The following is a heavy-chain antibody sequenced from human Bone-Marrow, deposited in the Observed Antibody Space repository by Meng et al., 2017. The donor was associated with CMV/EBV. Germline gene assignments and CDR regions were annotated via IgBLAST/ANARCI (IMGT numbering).Heavy chain of an antibody. V-gene: IGHV1-18*01. J-gene: IGHJ2*01. CDR3: ARGANWGSYWYFDL. Sequence: KASGYTFNTYGICWVRQAPGQGLEWMGWISAYNGNTNYAQKLQGRVSMTTDTSTSTAYMELRSLRSDDTAVYYCARGANWGSYWYFDLWGRGTLVTVSS. CDR2: ISAYNGNT. CDR1: GYTFNTYG. D-gene: IGHD7-27*01.